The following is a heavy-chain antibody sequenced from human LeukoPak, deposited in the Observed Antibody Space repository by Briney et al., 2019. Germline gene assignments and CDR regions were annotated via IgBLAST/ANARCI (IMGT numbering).Heavy chain of an antibody. Sequence: SETLSLTCTVSGGSISSYYWSWIRQPAGKGLEWIGYIYYSGSTNYNPSLKSRVTISVDTSKNQFSLKLTSVTAADTAVYFCARDGGLRRWELSTIYNYGMDVWGQGTTVTVSS. CDR1: GGSISSYY. D-gene: IGHD1-26*01. CDR2: IYYSGST. J-gene: IGHJ6*02. V-gene: IGHV4-59*01. CDR3: ARDGGLRRWELSTIYNYGMDV.